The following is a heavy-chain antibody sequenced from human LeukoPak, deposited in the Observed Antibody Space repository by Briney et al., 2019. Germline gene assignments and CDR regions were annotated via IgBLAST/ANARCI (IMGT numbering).Heavy chain of an antibody. D-gene: IGHD3-9*01. J-gene: IGHJ4*01. Sequence: SGISWNSGSIGYADSVKGRFTISRDSAKNSLYLQMNSLRDEDTAVYYCAKDSAYYWFDYWGQGTLVTVSS. CDR2: ISWNSGSI. CDR3: AKDSAYYWFDY. V-gene: IGHV3-9*01.